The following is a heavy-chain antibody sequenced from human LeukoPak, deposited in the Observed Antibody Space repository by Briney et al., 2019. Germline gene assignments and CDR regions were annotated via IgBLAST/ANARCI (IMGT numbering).Heavy chain of an antibody. CDR1: GFTFSSYS. Sequence: TGGSLRLSCAASGFTFSSYSMNWVRQAPGKGLEWVSYISSSSSTIYYADSVKGRFTISRDNAKNSLYLQMNSLRDEDTAVYYCARTAGTSLIAAALEPWGQGTLVTVSS. V-gene: IGHV3-48*02. CDR2: ISSSSSTI. J-gene: IGHJ5*02. D-gene: IGHD6-13*01. CDR3: ARTAGTSLIAAALEP.